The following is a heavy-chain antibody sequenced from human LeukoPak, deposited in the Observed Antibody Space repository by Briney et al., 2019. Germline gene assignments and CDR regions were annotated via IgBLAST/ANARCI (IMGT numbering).Heavy chain of an antibody. D-gene: IGHD6-19*01. J-gene: IGHJ4*02. CDR2: ISSGSTTI. CDR3: ARDVEQWLVRVYYFDY. CDR1: GFTLSSYS. Sequence: GPLRLSCATSGFTLSSYSMNWVRQAPGKGLEWVSYISSGSTTIYYADSVKGRFTVSRDNAKNSLYLQMNSLRAEDTAVYYCARDVEQWLVRVYYFDYWGRGTLVTVSS. V-gene: IGHV3-48*01.